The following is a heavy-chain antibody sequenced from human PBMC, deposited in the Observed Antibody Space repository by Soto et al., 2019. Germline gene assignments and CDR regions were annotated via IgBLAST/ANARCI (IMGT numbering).Heavy chain of an antibody. Sequence: LSLTCGVSGGPISNSTWWTWVRQPPGKGLEWIWEIYHTGSTNYNSSLMSRVTISLDKPNNQFSLKLSSVTAADTAVYYCTHRPIVGAAIWGQGTLVTVSS. J-gene: IGHJ4*02. CDR1: GGPISNSTW. CDR3: THRPIVGAAI. CDR2: IYHTGST. D-gene: IGHD1-26*01. V-gene: IGHV4-4*02.